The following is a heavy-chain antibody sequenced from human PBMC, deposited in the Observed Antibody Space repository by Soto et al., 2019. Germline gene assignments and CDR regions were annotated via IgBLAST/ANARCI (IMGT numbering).Heavy chain of an antibody. CDR3: PTDHAS. CDR2: IYNSGTT. J-gene: IGHJ1*01. CDR1: GGSITRDGDS. Sequence: PSETLSLTCTVSGGSITRDGDSCSWIRQNPEKGLEWIGYIYNSGTTYYNPSLKSRVTISVDTSKNQFSLKLTSVTVAVTAVYYRPTDHASRAQRTPVPVSS. V-gene: IGHV4-31*07.